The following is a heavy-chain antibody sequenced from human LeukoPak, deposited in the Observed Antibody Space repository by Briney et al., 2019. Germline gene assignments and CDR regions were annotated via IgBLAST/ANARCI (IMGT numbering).Heavy chain of an antibody. Sequence: SETLSLTCTVSGGSISSSSSYWGWIRQPPGKGLEGIGGIYYSGSTYYNPSLKSRVSISVDTSKNQFSLKLSSVTAADTAVYYCARTGSTVTMLYPFDHWGQGTLVTVSS. J-gene: IGHJ4*02. CDR2: IYYSGST. CDR1: GGSISSSSSY. CDR3: ARTGSTVTMLYPFDH. V-gene: IGHV4-39*07. D-gene: IGHD4-17*01.